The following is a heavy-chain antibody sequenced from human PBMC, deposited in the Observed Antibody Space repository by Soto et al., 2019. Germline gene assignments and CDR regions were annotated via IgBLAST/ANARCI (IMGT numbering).Heavy chain of an antibody. J-gene: IGHJ6*02. CDR3: ARVPLERRRKVDKAMVRGSYYYYAMDV. V-gene: IGHV1-8*01. Sequence: ASVKVSCKASGYTFTSYDINWVRQATGQGLEWMGWMNPNSGNTGYAQKFQGRVTMTRNTSISTAYMELSSLRSEDTAVYYCARVPLERRRKVDKAMVRGSYYYYAMDVWGQGTTVTVSS. CDR2: MNPNSGNT. D-gene: IGHD5-18*01. CDR1: GYTFTSYD.